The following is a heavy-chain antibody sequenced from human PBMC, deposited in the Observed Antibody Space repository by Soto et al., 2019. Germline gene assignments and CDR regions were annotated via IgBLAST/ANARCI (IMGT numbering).Heavy chain of an antibody. D-gene: IGHD4-17*01. Sequence: QVHLVESGGGLVKPGGSLRLSCIGSGFALSDNWMTWIRPHPGKGGEGVAHISASGDYSIHADSLTGRFTISRYNARNSLWLQIGSLTAEDTAVYFCARSTGLKEVGIYKYGLAFWGQVTTVIVSS. V-gene: IGHV3-11*05. CDR1: GFALSDNW. J-gene: IGHJ6*02. CDR3: ARSTGLKEVGIYKYGLAF. CDR2: ISASGDYS.